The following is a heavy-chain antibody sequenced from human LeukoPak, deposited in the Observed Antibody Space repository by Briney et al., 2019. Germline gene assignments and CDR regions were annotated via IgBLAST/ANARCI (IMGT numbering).Heavy chain of an antibody. V-gene: IGHV3-33*01. CDR1: GFTFSSYG. CDR3: AREGPRGNSQFDY. Sequence: GGSLRLSCAASGFTFSSYGMHWVRQAPGKGLEWVALIWYDGSNRYYADSVKGRLTISRDNSKNTLYLQMNSLRAEDTAVYYCAREGPRGNSQFDYWGQGTLVTVSS. J-gene: IGHJ4*02. CDR2: IWYDGSNR. D-gene: IGHD2/OR15-2a*01.